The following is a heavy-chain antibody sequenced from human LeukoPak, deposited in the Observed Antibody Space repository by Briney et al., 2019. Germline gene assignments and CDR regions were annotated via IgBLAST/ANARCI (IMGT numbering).Heavy chain of an antibody. CDR2: VSQSGGA. J-gene: IGHJ3*02. D-gene: IGHD4-23*01. CDR1: GGSFSGYH. V-gene: IGHV4-34*01. CDR3: AGSYGGNAVGPFDI. Sequence: SETLSLTCAVSGGSFSGYHCSWIRQTPGKGLEWIGEVSQSGGASYNPSLKSRVTISVETSKNHFSLKLSSVTAADTAMYYCAGSYGGNAVGPFDIWGQGTMVTVSP.